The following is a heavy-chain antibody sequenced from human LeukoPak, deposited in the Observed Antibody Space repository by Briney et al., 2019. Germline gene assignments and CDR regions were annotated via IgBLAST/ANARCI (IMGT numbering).Heavy chain of an antibody. Sequence: PWETLSLTCAVSGYSITSGYYWGWIRPPPRKVLEWIGNIDYCGRTYYNPTLKSRVTISVDTSKNQISLKLSSVTAADTAVYYCARDEAYCSSNSCYGDFKYNMDVWGKGTTVTVSS. CDR3: ARDEAYCSSNSCYGDFKYNMDV. CDR1: GYSITSGYY. J-gene: IGHJ6*03. CDR2: IDYCGRT. D-gene: IGHD2-2*01. V-gene: IGHV4-38-2*02.